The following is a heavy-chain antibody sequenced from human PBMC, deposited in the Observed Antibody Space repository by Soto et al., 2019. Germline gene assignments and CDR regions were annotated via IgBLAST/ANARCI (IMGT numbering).Heavy chain of an antibody. D-gene: IGHD2-15*01. CDR2: IYYSGST. Sequence: SETLSLTCTVSGGSISSGGYYWSWIRQHPGKGLEWIGYIYYSGSTYYNPSLKSRVTISVDTSKNQFSLKLSSVTAADTAVYYCAREGNHGGNRRRGAFDIWGQGTMVTVSS. CDR3: AREGNHGGNRRRGAFDI. CDR1: GGSISSGGYY. V-gene: IGHV4-31*03. J-gene: IGHJ3*02.